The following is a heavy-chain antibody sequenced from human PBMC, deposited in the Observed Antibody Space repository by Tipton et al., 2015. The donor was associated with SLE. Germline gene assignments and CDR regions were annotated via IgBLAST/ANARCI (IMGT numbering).Heavy chain of an antibody. Sequence: TLSLTCTVSGGYISSYYWSWIRQPPGKGLEWIGYIYYSGSTNYNPSLKSRVTISVDTSKNQFSLKLSSVTAADTAVYYCARGEVTMVQGVIWDDAFDIWGQGTMVTVSS. J-gene: IGHJ3*02. V-gene: IGHV4-59*01. CDR2: IYYSGST. CDR1: GGYISSYY. CDR3: ARGEVTMVQGVIWDDAFDI. D-gene: IGHD3-10*01.